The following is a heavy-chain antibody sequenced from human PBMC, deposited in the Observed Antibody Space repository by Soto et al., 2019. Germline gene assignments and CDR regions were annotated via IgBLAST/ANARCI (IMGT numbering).Heavy chain of an antibody. J-gene: IGHJ6*02. D-gene: IGHD3-3*01. CDR1: GGSFSGFY. V-gene: IGHV4-34*01. CDR2: INDSGRT. CDR3: ASGHYDLWRGYSTGYYYYGLHV. Sequence: PSETLSLTCAVSGGSFSGFYWNWVRQSPAKGLEWIGEINDSGRTNYNPSLTSRVTISADTAKNQFSLIMTSVTAADTAVYFCASGHYDLWRGYSTGYYYYGLHVWGPATTVTVS.